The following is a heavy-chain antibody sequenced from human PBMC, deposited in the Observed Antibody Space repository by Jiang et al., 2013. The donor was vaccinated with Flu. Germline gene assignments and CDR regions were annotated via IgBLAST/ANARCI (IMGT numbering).Heavy chain of an antibody. J-gene: IGHJ4*02. Sequence: GPGLVKPSETLSLTCTVSGGSISSYYWSWIRQPPGKGLEWIGYIYYSGSTNYNPSLKSRVTISVDTSKNQFSLKLSSVTAADTAVYYCAREGPASSGYYLFDYWGQGTLVTVSS. CDR2: IYYSGST. CDR1: GGSISSYY. V-gene: IGHV4-59*13. CDR3: AREGPASSGYYLFDY. D-gene: IGHD3-22*01.